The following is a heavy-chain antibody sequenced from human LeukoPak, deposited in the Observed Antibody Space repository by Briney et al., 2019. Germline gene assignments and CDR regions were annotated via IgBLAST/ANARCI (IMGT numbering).Heavy chain of an antibody. CDR3: ARFTYCGGHCWYYFDY. CDR2: IYSSGST. CDR1: GGSISSYY. Sequence: SETLSLTCTVSGGSISSYYWSWIRQPPGKGLEWIGYIYSSGSTNYNPSLKSRITISVDTSKNQFSLKLSSVTAADTAVYYCARFTYCGGHCWYYFDYWGQGSLVTVSS. J-gene: IGHJ4*02. V-gene: IGHV4-59*01. D-gene: IGHD2-21*02.